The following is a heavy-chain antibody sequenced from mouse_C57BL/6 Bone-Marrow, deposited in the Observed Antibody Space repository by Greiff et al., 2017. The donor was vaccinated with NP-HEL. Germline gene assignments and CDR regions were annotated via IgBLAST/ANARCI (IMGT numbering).Heavy chain of an antibody. Sequence: EVKLQESGGGLVQPGGSLKLSCAASGFTFSDYGMAWVRQAPRKGPEWVAFISNLAYSIYYADTVTGRFTISRENAKNTLYLEMSSLRSEDTAMYYCARRVYYSNYVSWYFDVWGTGTTVTVSS. CDR2: ISNLAYSI. V-gene: IGHV5-15*01. CDR1: GFTFSDYG. D-gene: IGHD2-5*01. CDR3: ARRVYYSNYVSWYFDV. J-gene: IGHJ1*03.